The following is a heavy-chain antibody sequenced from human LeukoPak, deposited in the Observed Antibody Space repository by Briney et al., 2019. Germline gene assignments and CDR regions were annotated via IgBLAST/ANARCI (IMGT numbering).Heavy chain of an antibody. J-gene: IGHJ6*03. D-gene: IGHD3-16*01. CDR2: IFFSGST. CDR3: ARVIYDYAREAYYYYYMDV. CDR1: SVSLTNYY. Sequence: KPSETLSLTCTVSSVSLTNYYWSWIRQPPGKGLEWIGYIFFSGSTNYNPSLKSRVTISVDTSKNQFSLKLSSVTAADTAVYYCARVIYDYAREAYYYYYMDVWGKGTTVTISS. V-gene: IGHV4-59*01.